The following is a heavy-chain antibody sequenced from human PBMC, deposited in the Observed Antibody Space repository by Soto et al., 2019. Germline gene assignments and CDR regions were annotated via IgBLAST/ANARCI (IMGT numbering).Heavy chain of an antibody. CDR1: GGSFSGYY. CDR2: INHSGST. D-gene: IGHD3-10*01. V-gene: IGHV4-34*01. Sequence: PSETLSLTCAVYGGSFSGYYWSWIRQPPGKGLEWIGEINHSGSTNYNPSLKSRVTISVDTSKNQFSLKLSSVTAADTAVYYCARDRRLLWFGELLSGWFDPWGQGTLVTSPQ. CDR3: ARDRRLLWFGELLSGWFDP. J-gene: IGHJ5*02.